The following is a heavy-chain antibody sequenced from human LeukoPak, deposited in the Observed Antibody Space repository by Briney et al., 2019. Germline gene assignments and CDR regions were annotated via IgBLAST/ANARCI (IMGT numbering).Heavy chain of an antibody. V-gene: IGHV3-49*03. Sequence: GGSLRLSCTASGFTFGDYAMSWFRQAPGKGLEWVGFIRSKAYGGTTEYAASVKGRFTISRDDSKSIAYLQMNSLKTKDTAVYYCTRDWGTVTTANFDYWGQGTLVTVSS. J-gene: IGHJ4*02. CDR2: IRSKAYGGTT. CDR3: TRDWGTVTTANFDY. D-gene: IGHD4-17*01. CDR1: GFTFGDYA.